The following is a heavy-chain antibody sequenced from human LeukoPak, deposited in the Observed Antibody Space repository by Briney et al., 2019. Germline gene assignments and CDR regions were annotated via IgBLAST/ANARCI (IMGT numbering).Heavy chain of an antibody. CDR3: ARGPIGYCSSTSCYIPPSYYYYYMDV. CDR2: ISGSDTST. D-gene: IGHD2-2*02. CDR1: GFTFSNYA. V-gene: IGHV3-23*01. J-gene: IGHJ6*03. Sequence: GGSLRLSCAASGFTFSNYAMSWVRQAPGKGLEWVSVISGSDTSTYYADSVKGRFTISRDNAKNSLYLQMNSLRAEDTAVYYCARGPIGYCSSTSCYIPPSYYYYYMDVWGKGTTVTVSS.